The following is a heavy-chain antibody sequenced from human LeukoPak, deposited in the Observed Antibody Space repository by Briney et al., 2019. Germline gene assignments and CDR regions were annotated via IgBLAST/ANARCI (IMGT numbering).Heavy chain of an antibody. CDR2: IIPILGIA. V-gene: IGHV1-69*10. Sequence: ASVKVFCKASGGTFSSYAISWVRQAPGQGLEWMGGIIPILGIANYAQKFEGRVTITADKYTSTAYMELSSLRSEDTAVYYCARSSSGYDPRGDAYNWFDPWGQGTLVTVSS. D-gene: IGHD5-12*01. J-gene: IGHJ5*02. CDR1: GGTFSSYA. CDR3: ARSSSGYDPRGDAYNWFDP.